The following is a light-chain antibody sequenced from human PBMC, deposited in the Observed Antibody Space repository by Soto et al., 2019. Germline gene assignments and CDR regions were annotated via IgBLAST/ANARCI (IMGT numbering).Light chain of an antibody. CDR3: QQYYSTPWT. V-gene: IGKV3D-15*01. J-gene: IGKJ1*01. CDR1: QSVSSY. Sequence: PGEGATLSCRASQSVSSYLAWYQQKPGQAPRLLIYGTSSRATGIPDRFSGSGSGTDFTLTISSLQAEDVAVYYCQQYYSTPWTFGQGTKVDNK. CDR2: GTS.